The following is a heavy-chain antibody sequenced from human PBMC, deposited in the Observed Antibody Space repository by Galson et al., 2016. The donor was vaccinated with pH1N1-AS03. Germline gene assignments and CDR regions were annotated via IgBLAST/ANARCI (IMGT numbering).Heavy chain of an antibody. CDR2: VPYRGSA. D-gene: IGHD3-22*01. CDR1: GGSLSSHY. CDR3: ARYANYYDSNANLPAFDN. V-gene: IGHV4-59*11. J-gene: IGHJ4*02. Sequence: SETLSLTCTVSGGSLSSHYWSWIRQPPGKRLEWIAFVPYRGSATYNPSLESRVTMSLDTSKRQISLKLRSVTTADTAIYYCARYANYYDSNANLPAFDNWGQGALVTVSS.